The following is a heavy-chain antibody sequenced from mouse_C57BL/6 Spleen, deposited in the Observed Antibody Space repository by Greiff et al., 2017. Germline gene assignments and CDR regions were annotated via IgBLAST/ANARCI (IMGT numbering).Heavy chain of an antibody. D-gene: IGHD2-3*01. V-gene: IGHV5-9*01. J-gene: IGHJ4*01. CDR3: ARQNDGYYVGAMDY. CDR1: GFTFSSYT. Sequence: DVKLVESGGGLVKPGGSLKLSCAASGFTFSSYTMSWVRQTPEKRLERVATISGGGGNTYYPDSVKGRFTISRDNAKYTLYLQMSSLRSEDKALYYCARQNDGYYVGAMDYWGQGTSVTVSS. CDR2: ISGGGGNT.